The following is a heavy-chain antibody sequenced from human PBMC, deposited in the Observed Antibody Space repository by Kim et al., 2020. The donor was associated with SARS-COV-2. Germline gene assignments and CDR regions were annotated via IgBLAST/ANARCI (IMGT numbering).Heavy chain of an antibody. Sequence: SETLSLTCTVSGGSIGSGGYYWSWIRQHPGEGLEWIGYIYYSGSTHYNPSLKSRVTISEDTSNNQFSLKLTSITAADTAVYYCAAYRGRWYYFDSWGQGILVTVSS. CDR3: AAYRGRWYYFDS. CDR1: GGSIGSGGYY. CDR2: IYYSGST. D-gene: IGHD3-10*01. V-gene: IGHV4-31*03. J-gene: IGHJ4*02.